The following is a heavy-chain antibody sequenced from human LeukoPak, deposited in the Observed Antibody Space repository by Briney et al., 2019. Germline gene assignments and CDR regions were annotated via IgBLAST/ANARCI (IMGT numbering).Heavy chain of an antibody. CDR1: GYTFTGNY. CDR3: ARGTGYSYGCFDY. D-gene: IGHD5-18*01. CDR2: IYPNSGGT. J-gene: IGHJ4*02. Sequence: ASVKVSCKASGYTFTGNYMHWVRQAPGQGLEWMGWIYPNSGGTKYALKFQGRVTMTRDTSISTAYMELSRLRSDDTAVYYCARGTGYSYGCFDYWGQGTLVTVSS. V-gene: IGHV1-2*02.